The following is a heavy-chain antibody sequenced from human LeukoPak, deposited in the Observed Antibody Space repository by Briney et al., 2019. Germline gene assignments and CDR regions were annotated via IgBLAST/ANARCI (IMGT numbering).Heavy chain of an antibody. CDR3: AGRSRITIFGVEPDAFDI. V-gene: IGHV3-30*02. CDR2: IRYDGTNK. D-gene: IGHD3-3*01. Sequence: PGGSLRLSCVVSEFSFSDYLMSWVRQAPGKGLEWVAFIRYDGTNKYYADSVKGRFTISRDNSKNTLYLQMNSLRAEDTAVYYCAGRSRITIFGVEPDAFDIWGQGTMVTVSS. J-gene: IGHJ3*02. CDR1: EFSFSDYL.